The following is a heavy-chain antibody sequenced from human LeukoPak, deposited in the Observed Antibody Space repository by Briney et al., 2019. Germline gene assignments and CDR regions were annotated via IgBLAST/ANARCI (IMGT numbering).Heavy chain of an antibody. CDR1: GFTFNTYS. D-gene: IGHD4-11*01. V-gene: IGHV3-48*01. CDR2: ISSGSNTI. J-gene: IGHJ4*02. CDR3: ARGLVPGFLDY. Sequence: PGGSLRLSCAASGFTFNTYSMNWVRQAPGKGLEWVSFISSGSNTIYYADSVKGRFTISRDNAKNSLYLRMNSLRAEDTAVYYCARGLVPGFLDYWGQGTPVTVSS.